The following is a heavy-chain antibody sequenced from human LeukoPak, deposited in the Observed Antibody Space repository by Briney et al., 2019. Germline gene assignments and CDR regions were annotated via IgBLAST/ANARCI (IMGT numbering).Heavy chain of an antibody. J-gene: IGHJ4*02. CDR2: INPNSGGT. V-gene: IGHV1-2*06. Sequence: ASVKVSCKASGYTFTGYYMHWVRQAPGQGLEWMGRINPNSGGTNYAQKFQGRVTMTRDTSISTAYLELSRLRSDDTAVYNCARYCSSTSCSKKPDYWGQGTLVTVSS. CDR3: ARYCSSTSCSKKPDY. D-gene: IGHD2-2*01. CDR1: GYTFTGYY.